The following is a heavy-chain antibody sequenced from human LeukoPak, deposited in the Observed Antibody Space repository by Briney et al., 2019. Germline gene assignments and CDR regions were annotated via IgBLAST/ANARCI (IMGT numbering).Heavy chain of an antibody. Sequence: KASETLSLTCAVYGVSFSGYYWSWLRQPPGKGLEWIGEINHRGSTNYNPSLKSRVTGSLATSKNQFSLKLSSVTAADTAVYYCARAPGAALDWGQGTLVTVSS. CDR2: INHRGST. J-gene: IGHJ4*02. D-gene: IGHD2-15*01. V-gene: IGHV4-34*01. CDR1: GVSFSGYY. CDR3: ARAPGAALD.